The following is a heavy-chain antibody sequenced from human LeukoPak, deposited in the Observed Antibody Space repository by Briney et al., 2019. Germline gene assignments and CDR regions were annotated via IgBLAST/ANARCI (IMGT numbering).Heavy chain of an antibody. CDR2: IYYSGST. CDR3: ARRDSFLDY. Sequence: PSETLCLTCTVSGCNISSYYWSWIRQPPGKGLEWIGYIYYSGSTNYNPSLKSRVTISVDTSKSQFSLKLSSVTAADTAVYYCARRDSFLDYWGQGTLVTVSS. D-gene: IGHD5-18*01. V-gene: IGHV4-59*08. CDR1: GCNISSYY. J-gene: IGHJ4*02.